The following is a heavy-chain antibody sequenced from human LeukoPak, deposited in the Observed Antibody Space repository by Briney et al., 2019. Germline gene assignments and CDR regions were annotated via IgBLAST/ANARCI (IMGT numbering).Heavy chain of an antibody. D-gene: IGHD3-16*01. V-gene: IGHV4-39*01. Sequence: SETLSLTCTVSGVSVTTEDYYWDWIRQSPEKGLEWIGSVYYSGSSYFTPSLRSRVTMSLDTSKNQFSLKLNSVTATDTAVYYCARHGGFYFDSWGQGTLVTVSS. CDR2: VYYSGSS. CDR3: ARHGGFYFDS. J-gene: IGHJ4*02. CDR1: GVSVTTEDYY.